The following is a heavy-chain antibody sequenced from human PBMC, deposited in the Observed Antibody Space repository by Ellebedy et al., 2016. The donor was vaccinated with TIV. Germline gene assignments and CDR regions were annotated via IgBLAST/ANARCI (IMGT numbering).Heavy chain of an antibody. D-gene: IGHD2-15*01. CDR1: GFTFSSYD. J-gene: IGHJ4*02. Sequence: PGGSLRLSCAASGFTFSSYDMSWVRQAPGKGLEWVSGISGSGGSTYYADSVKGRFTISRDNAKNTLYLQMNSLRAEDTAVYYCARNRYCSRGNCYALGYWGQGTLVTVSS. V-gene: IGHV3-23*01. CDR3: ARNRYCSRGNCYALGY. CDR2: ISGSGGST.